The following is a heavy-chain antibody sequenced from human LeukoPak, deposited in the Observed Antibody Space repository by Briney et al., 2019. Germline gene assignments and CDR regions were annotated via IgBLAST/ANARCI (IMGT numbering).Heavy chain of an antibody. Sequence: SGGSLRLSCAASGFTFSSYAMHWVRQAPGKGLEWVAVISYDGSNKYYADSVKGRFTIFRDNSKNTLYLQRNSWRAEDSAVNSWARVIGRSDYAAYCNAFEIWGRGTLVTVSS. CDR2: ISYDGSNK. CDR1: GFTFSSYA. CDR3: ARVIGRSDYAAYCNAFEI. V-gene: IGHV3-30*04. J-gene: IGHJ3*02. D-gene: IGHD4-17*01.